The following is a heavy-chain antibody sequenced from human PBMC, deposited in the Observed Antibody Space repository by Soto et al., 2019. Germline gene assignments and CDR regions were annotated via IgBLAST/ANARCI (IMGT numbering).Heavy chain of an antibody. V-gene: IGHV5-51*01. J-gene: IGHJ6*02. CDR2: IYPGDSDT. Sequence: PGESLKISCQGSGYSFTSYWIGWVRQMPGKGLGWMGVIYPGDSDTRYSPSFEGQVTISADKSISTAYLQWSSLKALDTAMYYCARLDYGDYSGMDVWGQGTTVTVSS. CDR3: ARLDYGDYSGMDV. D-gene: IGHD4-17*01. CDR1: GYSFTSYW.